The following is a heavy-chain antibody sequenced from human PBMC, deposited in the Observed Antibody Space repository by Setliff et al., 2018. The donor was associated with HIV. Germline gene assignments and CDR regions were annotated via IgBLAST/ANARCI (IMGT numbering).Heavy chain of an antibody. J-gene: IGHJ5*02. CDR2: IYNGGAS. Sequence: NPSETLSLTCVVSGDSIISGSYYWGWIRQPPGKGLEWLGTIYNGGASHYNPSLKSRVIIFLDPSKNQFTLELRSVTAADTAIYYCAREAPSEPTRYYNFWSGYPDWFDPWGQGTLVTVSS. CDR1: GDSIISGSYY. D-gene: IGHD3-3*01. CDR3: AREAPSEPTRYYNFWSGYPDWFDP. V-gene: IGHV4-39*06.